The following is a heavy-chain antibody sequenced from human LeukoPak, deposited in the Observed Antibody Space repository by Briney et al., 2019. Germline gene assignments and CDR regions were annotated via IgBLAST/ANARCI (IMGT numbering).Heavy chain of an antibody. Sequence: SGTLSLTCAVSGGSISSSNWWSWVRQPPGKGLEWIGEIYHSGSTNYNPSLKSRVTISVDKSKNQFSLKLSSVTAADTAVYYCARDHWAILDYGDYVNFDYWGQGTLVTVSS. CDR1: GGSISSSNW. CDR3: ARDHWAILDYGDYVNFDY. J-gene: IGHJ4*02. D-gene: IGHD4-17*01. V-gene: IGHV4-4*02. CDR2: IYHSGST.